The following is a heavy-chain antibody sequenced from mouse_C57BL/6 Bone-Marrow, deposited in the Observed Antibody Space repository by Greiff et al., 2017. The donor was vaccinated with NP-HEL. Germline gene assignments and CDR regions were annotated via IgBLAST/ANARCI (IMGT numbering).Heavy chain of an antibody. CDR2: IDPETGGT. V-gene: IGHV1-15*01. Sequence: VQLQESGAELVRPGASVTLSCKASGYTFTDYVMHWVKQTPVHGLEWIGAIDPETGGTAYTQKFKGKAILTADKSSSTAYMELRSLTSEDSAVYYCTSDDGYPYYALDYWGQGTSVTVSS. CDR3: TSDDGYPYYALDY. CDR1: GYTFTDYV. J-gene: IGHJ4*01. D-gene: IGHD2-3*01.